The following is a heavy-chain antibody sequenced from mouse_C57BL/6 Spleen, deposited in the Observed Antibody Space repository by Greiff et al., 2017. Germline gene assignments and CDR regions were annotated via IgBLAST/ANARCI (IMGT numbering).Heavy chain of an antibody. D-gene: IGHD1-1*01. Sequence: EVMLVESGPSLVRPSQTLSLTCTVTGFSINSDCYWIWIRQFPGNKLEYIGYTFYSGITYYNPSLESRTYITRDTSKNQFSLKLSSVTTEDTATYYCARERPFIGGYFDVWGTGTTVTVSS. CDR3: ARERPFIGGYFDV. J-gene: IGHJ1*03. CDR1: GFSINSDCY. V-gene: IGHV3-3*01. CDR2: TFYSGIT.